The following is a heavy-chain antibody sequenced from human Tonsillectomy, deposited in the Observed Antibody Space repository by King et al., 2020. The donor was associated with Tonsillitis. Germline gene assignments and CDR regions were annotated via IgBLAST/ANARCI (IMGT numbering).Heavy chain of an antibody. Sequence: QLVQSGGALVQPGRSLRLSCTTSGFTFGDYAVTWVRQAPGKGLEWVGSIGNSGTKEYAASVKGRFIISREDSQRIAYLQMNSLKTEDTAVYSCTRWTVTSNFDYWGQGTLVTVSS. J-gene: IGHJ4*02. CDR2: IGNSGTK. CDR1: GFTFGDYA. CDR3: TRWTVTSNFDY. D-gene: IGHD3/OR15-3a*01. V-gene: IGHV3-49*04.